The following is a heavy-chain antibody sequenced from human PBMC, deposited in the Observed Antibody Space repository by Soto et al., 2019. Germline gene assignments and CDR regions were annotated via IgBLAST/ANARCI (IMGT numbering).Heavy chain of an antibody. CDR1: GYTFTSYG. J-gene: IGHJ6*02. V-gene: IGHV1-18*01. D-gene: IGHD4-17*01. Sequence: ASVKVSCKASGYTFTSYGISWARQAPGQGLEWMGWISAYNGNTNYAQKLQGRVTMTTDTSTSTAYMELSSLRSDDTAVYYCARDQQTYGDYVYYYYGMAVWGQGTTVTVSS. CDR3: ARDQQTYGDYVYYYYGMAV. CDR2: ISAYNGNT.